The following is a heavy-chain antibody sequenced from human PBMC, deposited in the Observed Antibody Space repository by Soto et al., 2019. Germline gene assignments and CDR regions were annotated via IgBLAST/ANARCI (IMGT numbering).Heavy chain of an antibody. D-gene: IGHD2-2*01. CDR1: GGSFSGYY. J-gene: IGHJ6*03. V-gene: IGHV4-34*01. Sequence: SETLSLTCAVYGGSFSGYYWIWIRQPPGKGLEWIGEINHSGSTNYNPSLKSRVTISVDTSKNQFSLKLSSVTAADTAVYYCARVTRGIVVVPAAMPRPYYYYYYMDVWGKGTTVTVSS. CDR2: INHSGST. CDR3: ARVTRGIVVVPAAMPRPYYYYYYMDV.